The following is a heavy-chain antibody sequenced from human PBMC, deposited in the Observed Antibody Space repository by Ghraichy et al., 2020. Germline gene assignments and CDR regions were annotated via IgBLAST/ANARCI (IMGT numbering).Heavy chain of an antibody. CDR1: GYTFTSYG. D-gene: IGHD1-26*01. CDR2: ISAYNGNT. V-gene: IGHV1-18*01. J-gene: IGHJ4*02. Sequence: ASVKVSCKASGYTFTSYGISWVRQAPGQGLEWMGWISAYNGNTNYTQKLQGRVTMTTDTSTSTAYMELRSLRSDDTAVYYCARDYSGSYYGIGDCWGQGTLVTVSS. CDR3: ARDYSGSYYGIGDC.